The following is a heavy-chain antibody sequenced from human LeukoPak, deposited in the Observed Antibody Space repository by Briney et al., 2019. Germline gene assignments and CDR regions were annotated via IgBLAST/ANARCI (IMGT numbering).Heavy chain of an antibody. Sequence: PSQTLSLTCTVSGGSISSGSYYWSWIRQPAGKGLEWIGRIFTSGSTNYNPSLKSRVTISVDTSKNQFSLNLSSVTAADTAVYYCVGSSGYYLAPHFDYWGQGTLVTVSS. J-gene: IGHJ4*02. CDR2: IFTSGST. CDR1: GGSISSGSYY. CDR3: VGSSGYYLAPHFDY. V-gene: IGHV4-61*02. D-gene: IGHD3-22*01.